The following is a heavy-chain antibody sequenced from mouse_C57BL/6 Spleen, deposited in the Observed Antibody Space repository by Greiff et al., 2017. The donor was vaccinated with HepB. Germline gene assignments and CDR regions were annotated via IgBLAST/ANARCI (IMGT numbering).Heavy chain of an antibody. J-gene: IGHJ2*01. V-gene: IGHV1-80*01. D-gene: IGHD1-1*01. CDR2: IYPGDGDT. CDR1: GYAFSSYW. CDR3: AANGSSYVYDFDY. Sequence: VQLQQSGAELVKPGASVKISCKASGYAFSSYWINWVKQRPGKGLEWIGQIYPGDGDTNYNGKFKGKATLTADKSSSTAYMQLSSLTSVDSAVYFWAANGSSYVYDFDYWGQGTTLTVSS.